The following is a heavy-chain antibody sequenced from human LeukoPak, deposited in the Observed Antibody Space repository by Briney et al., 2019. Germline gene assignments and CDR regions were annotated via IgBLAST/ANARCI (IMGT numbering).Heavy chain of an antibody. CDR2: INSDGSST. Sequence: GGSLRLSCAASGFTFSSYWMDWVRQAPGKGLVWVSRINSDGSSTSFADSVKGRFTISRDNAKNTLYLQMNSLRAEDTAVYYCARRPYSSNAFDIWGQGTMVTVSS. V-gene: IGHV3-74*01. CDR3: ARRPYSSNAFDI. CDR1: GFTFSSYW. D-gene: IGHD6-19*01. J-gene: IGHJ3*02.